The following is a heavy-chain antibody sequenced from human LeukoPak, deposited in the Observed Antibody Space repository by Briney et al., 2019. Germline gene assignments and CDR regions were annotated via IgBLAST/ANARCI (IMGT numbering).Heavy chain of an antibody. CDR2: INPNSGGT. J-gene: IGHJ5*02. CDR1: RYTFTGYY. CDR3: AREGIAAAGTRNWFDP. D-gene: IGHD6-13*01. Sequence: GASVKVSCKASRYTFTGYYMHWVRQAPGQGLEWMGWINPNSGGTNYAQKFQGRVTMTRDTSISTAYMELSRLRSDDTAVYYCAREGIAAAGTRNWFDPWGQGTLVTVSS. V-gene: IGHV1-2*02.